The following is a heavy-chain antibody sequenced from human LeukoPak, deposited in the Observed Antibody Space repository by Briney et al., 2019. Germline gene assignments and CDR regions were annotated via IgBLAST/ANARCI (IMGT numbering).Heavy chain of an antibody. J-gene: IGHJ4*02. CDR3: ACSVAAAGTS. V-gene: IGHV3-74*01. CDR2: VNSDGCST. D-gene: IGHD6-13*01. CDR1: GFTFSSYW. Sequence: GGSLRLSCAASGFTFSSYWMHWVRQVPGKGLVWVSRVNSDGCSTSYADSVKGRFNISRDNAKNTFYLQMNSLRAEDTAVYYCACSVAAAGTSWGQGTLVTVSS.